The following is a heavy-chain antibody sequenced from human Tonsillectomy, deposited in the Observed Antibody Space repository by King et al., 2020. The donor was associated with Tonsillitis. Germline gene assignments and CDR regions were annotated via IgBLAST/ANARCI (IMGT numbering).Heavy chain of an antibody. CDR3: ATLGYALNAFDI. Sequence: GPLVESGGGLIQPGGSLRLSCAASDFTVSSNYMSWVRQAPGKGLEWVSVIYSGGSTYYADSVKGRFTISRDNSKNTLYLQMNSLRAEDTAVYYCATLGYALNAFDIWGQGTMVTVSS. V-gene: IGHV3-53*01. D-gene: IGHD1-1*01. CDR2: IYSGGST. CDR1: DFTVSSNY. J-gene: IGHJ3*02.